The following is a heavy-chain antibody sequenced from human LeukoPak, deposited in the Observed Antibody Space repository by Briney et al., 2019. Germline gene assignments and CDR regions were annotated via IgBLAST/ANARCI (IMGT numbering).Heavy chain of an antibody. Sequence: GGSLRLSCAASGFTFSTYAMNWVRQALGKGLEWVADINGSGGNKYYADSVRGRFTISRDNSKNTLYLQMNSLRAADTAVYFCAKTLAVSSTRQAFYIWGQGTMVTVSS. CDR1: GFTFSTYA. D-gene: IGHD2-2*01. J-gene: IGHJ3*02. CDR2: INGSGGNK. V-gene: IGHV3-23*01. CDR3: AKTLAVSSTRQAFYI.